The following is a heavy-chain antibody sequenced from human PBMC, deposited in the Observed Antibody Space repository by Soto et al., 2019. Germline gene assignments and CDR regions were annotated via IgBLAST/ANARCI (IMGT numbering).Heavy chain of an antibody. V-gene: IGHV4-34*01. D-gene: IGHD3-3*01. Sequence: PSETLSLTCAVYGGSFSGYDLSWIRQAPGKGLEWIGEINHSGSTNYNPSLKSRVTISVDTSKNQFSLKLSSVTAADTAVYYCARANLEWFSRWFDPWGQGTLVTVSS. J-gene: IGHJ5*02. CDR2: INHSGST. CDR3: ARANLEWFSRWFDP. CDR1: GGSFSGYD.